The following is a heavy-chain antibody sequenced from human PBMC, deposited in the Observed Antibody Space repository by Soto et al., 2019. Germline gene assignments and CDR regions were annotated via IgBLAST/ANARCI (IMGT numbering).Heavy chain of an antibody. J-gene: IGHJ3*02. V-gene: IGHV1-2*04. D-gene: IGHD6-13*01. CDR2: INPNSGGT. CDR1: GYTFTGYY. Sequence: ASVKVSCKASGYTFTGYYMHWVRQAPGQGLEWMGWINPNSGGTNYAQKFQGWVTMTRDTSISTAYMELSRLRSEDTAVYYCARARNYSSSWYGGVAFDIWGQGTMVTVSS. CDR3: ARARNYSSSWYGGVAFDI.